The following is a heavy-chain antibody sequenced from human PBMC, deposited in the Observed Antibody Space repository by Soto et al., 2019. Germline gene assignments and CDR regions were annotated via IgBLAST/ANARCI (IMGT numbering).Heavy chain of an antibody. CDR1: VGSVSSYY. Sequence: SETLSLGGTVPVGSVSSYYWSWIRQPAGKGLEWIGRIYTSGSTNYNPSLKSRVTMSVDTSKNQFSLKLSSVTAADTAVYYCARGRAAARPTDWFDPWGQGTLVTVSS. CDR3: ARGRAAARPTDWFDP. D-gene: IGHD6-6*01. V-gene: IGHV4-4*07. CDR2: IYTSGST. J-gene: IGHJ5*02.